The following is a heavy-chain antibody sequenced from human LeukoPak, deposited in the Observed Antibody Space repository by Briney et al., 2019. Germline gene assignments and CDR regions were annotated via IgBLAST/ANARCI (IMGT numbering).Heavy chain of an antibody. CDR2: IYYSGST. J-gene: IGHJ4*02. CDR1: GGSISSYY. V-gene: IGHV4-59*06. Sequence: SETLSLTCTVSGGSISSYYWSRIRQHPGKGLEWIGYIYYSGSTYYNPSLKSRVTISVDTSKNQFSLKLSSVTAADTAVYYCARVDIVVVVAATRNFDYWGQGTLVTVSS. D-gene: IGHD2-15*01. CDR3: ARVDIVVVVAATRNFDY.